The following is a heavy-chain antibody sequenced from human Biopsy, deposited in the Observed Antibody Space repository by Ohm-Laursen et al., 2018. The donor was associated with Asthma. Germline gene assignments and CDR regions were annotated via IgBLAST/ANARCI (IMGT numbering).Heavy chain of an antibody. CDR1: GDSIISSDYY. J-gene: IGHJ3*02. D-gene: IGHD3-22*01. V-gene: IGHV3-66*02. CDR2: ISPDGRSA. Sequence: ETLSLTCTVSGDSIISSDYYWAWIRRPPGKGLEWVSTISPDGRSAHGPDSFRGRFTISRDNSRNRLYLQINRLTVEDSAVYFCARQSGQDYGDSSGFDIWGQGTKVAVSS. CDR3: ARQSGQDYGDSSGFDI.